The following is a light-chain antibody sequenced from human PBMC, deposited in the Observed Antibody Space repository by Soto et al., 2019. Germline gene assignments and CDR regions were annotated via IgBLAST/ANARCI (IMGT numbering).Light chain of an antibody. CDR2: EVS. CDR1: SNDVGGYNY. CDR3: SSYTTSSTYV. Sequence: QSALTQPASVSGSPGQSITISCTGTSNDVGGYNYVSWYQQHLGKAPKLMIYEVSNQPSGISNRFSGSKSGNAASLTISGLQAEDEADYYCSSYTTSSTYVFGTGTKVTVL. J-gene: IGLJ1*01. V-gene: IGLV2-14*01.